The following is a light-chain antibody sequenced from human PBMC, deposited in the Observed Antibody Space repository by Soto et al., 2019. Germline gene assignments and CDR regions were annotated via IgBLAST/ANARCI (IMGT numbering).Light chain of an antibody. CDR2: VAS. CDR3: QQANSFPIT. J-gene: IGKJ5*01. Sequence: DIQMTQSPSFVSASVGDRFTMTCRAGQPISNWLAWYQQKPGKAPKLLIYVASALHSGVPSRFSGSGSGTEFTLTISSLQPEDFATYYCQQANSFPITFGQGTRRRL. V-gene: IGKV1-12*01. CDR1: QPISNW.